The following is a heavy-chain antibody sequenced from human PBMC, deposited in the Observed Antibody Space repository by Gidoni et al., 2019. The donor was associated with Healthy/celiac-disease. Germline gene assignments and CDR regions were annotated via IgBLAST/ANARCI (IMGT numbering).Heavy chain of an antibody. V-gene: IGHV3-23*01. J-gene: IGHJ3*02. CDR2: MSVSGGST. CDR1: GFTFSSYA. Sequence: EVQLLESGGGLVQPWGSLRLSCPASGFTFSSYALSWVRQAPGKGLEWGSAMSVSGGSTDYADSVKGRFTISRDNSKNTLYLQMNSLRAEDTAVYYCAKVEYSSSSAPPLDAFDIWGQGTMVTVSS. D-gene: IGHD6-6*01. CDR3: AKVEYSSSSAPPLDAFDI.